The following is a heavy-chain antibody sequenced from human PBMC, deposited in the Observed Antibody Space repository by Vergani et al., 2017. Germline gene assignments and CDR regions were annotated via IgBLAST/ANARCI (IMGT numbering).Heavy chain of an antibody. CDR2: VFWDDDK. V-gene: IGHV2-5*02. CDR1: VFSLTTRGVA. CDR3: THRRDCSVSHCYDDY. J-gene: IGHJ4*02. D-gene: IGHD2-15*01. Sequence: QITLKESGPTLVKPPQTLTLTCIFFVFSLTTRGVAVGWIRQPPGKALEWLAIVFWDDDKRYSPSLRTRITITRDTSRNQVVLTMTNIDPVDTATYYCTHRRDCSVSHCYDDYWRQGTLVTVSS.